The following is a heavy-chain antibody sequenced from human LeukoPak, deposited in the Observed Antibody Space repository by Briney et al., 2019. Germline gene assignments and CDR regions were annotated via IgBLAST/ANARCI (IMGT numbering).Heavy chain of an antibody. CDR3: ARRSSIAARRYNWFDP. D-gene: IGHD6-6*01. CDR1: GSSISSYY. Sequence: SETLSLTCTVSGSSISSYYWSWIRQPAGKGLEWIGRIYTSGSTNYNPSLKSRVTISVDTSKNQFSLKLSSVTAADTAVYYCARRSSIAARRYNWFDPWGQGTLVTVSS. CDR2: IYTSGST. V-gene: IGHV4-4*07. J-gene: IGHJ5*02.